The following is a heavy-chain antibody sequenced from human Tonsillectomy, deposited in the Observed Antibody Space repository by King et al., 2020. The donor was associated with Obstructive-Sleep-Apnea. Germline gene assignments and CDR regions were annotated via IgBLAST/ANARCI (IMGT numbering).Heavy chain of an antibody. J-gene: IGHJ4*02. CDR2: IYDGGNT. Sequence: QLQESGPGLVKPSGTLSLTCAVSGGSISSSTWWSWVLQPAGKGLEWIGEIYDGGNTNHNPSLKRRVTIPVDKSKNQFSLNLTSVPAADTALYYCARGAVTGYYFDCWGQGTLVTVPS. D-gene: IGHD2-21*02. CDR3: ARGAVTGYYFDC. CDR1: GGSISSSTW. V-gene: IGHV4-4*02.